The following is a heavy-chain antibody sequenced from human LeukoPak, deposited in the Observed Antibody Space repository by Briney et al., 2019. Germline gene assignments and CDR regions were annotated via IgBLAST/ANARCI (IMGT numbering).Heavy chain of an antibody. V-gene: IGHV1-18*01. D-gene: IGHD1-26*01. CDR3: ARDSGVGATMVY. CDR1: GGTFSSYA. J-gene: IGHJ4*02. CDR2: ISAYNGNT. Sequence: ASVKVSCKASGGTFSSYAISWVRQAPGQGLEWMGWISAYNGNTNYAQKLQGRVTMTTDTSTSTAYMELRSLRSDDTAVYYCARDSGVGATMVYWGQGTLVTVSS.